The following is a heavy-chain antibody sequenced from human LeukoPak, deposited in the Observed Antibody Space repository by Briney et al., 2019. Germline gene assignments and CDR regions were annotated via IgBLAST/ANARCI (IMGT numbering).Heavy chain of an antibody. CDR1: GFTFSSYW. CDR2: IKQDGSEK. CDR3: ARSSVAALDY. V-gene: IGHV3-7*01. Sequence: PGRSLRLSCAASGFTFSSYWMRCVRQAPGKGLEWVANIKQDGSEKYSVDSVKGRFTISRDNAKNSLYLQMNSLRAEDTAVYYCARSSVAALDYWGQGTLVTVSS. J-gene: IGHJ4*02. D-gene: IGHD2-15*01.